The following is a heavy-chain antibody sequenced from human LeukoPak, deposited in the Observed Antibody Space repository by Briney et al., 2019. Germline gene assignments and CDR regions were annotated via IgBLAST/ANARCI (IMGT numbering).Heavy chain of an antibody. CDR1: GFTFSSYA. V-gene: IGHV3-30*04. CDR3: ARGPSGYHNT. Sequence: GGSLRLSCAASGFTFSSYAMHWVRQAPGKGLEWVAVISYDGSNKYYADSVKGRFTISRDNSKNTLYLQMNSLRAEDTAVYYCARGPSGYHNTGGQGTLVTVSS. J-gene: IGHJ4*02. CDR2: ISYDGSNK. D-gene: IGHD5-12*01.